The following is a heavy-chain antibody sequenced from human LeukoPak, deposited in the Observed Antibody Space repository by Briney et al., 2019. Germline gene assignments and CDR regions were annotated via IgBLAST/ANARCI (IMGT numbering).Heavy chain of an antibody. V-gene: IGHV4-4*08. CDR3: AREDYVWGSLFDY. Sequence: SETLSLTCTVSDGLISTFYWTWIRQPPGKGLEWIGRIYTSGSTNYNPSLKSRVTISVDTSKNQFSLKLSSVTAADTAVYYCAREDYVWGSLFDYWGQGTLVTVSS. J-gene: IGHJ4*02. D-gene: IGHD3-16*01. CDR2: IYTSGST. CDR1: DGLISTFY.